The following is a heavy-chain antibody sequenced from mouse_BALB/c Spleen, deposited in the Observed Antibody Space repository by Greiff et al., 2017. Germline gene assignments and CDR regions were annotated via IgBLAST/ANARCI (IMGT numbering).Heavy chain of an antibody. V-gene: IGHV2-2*02. CDR2: IWSGGSS. CDR1: GFSLTSYG. Sequence: QVQLQQSGPGLVQPSQSLSITCTVSGFSLTSYGVHWVRQSPGKGLEWLGVIWSGGSSDYNAAFISRLSISKDNSKSQVFFKMNSLQANDTAIYYSARTVVASYWYFDVWGAGTTVTVAA. D-gene: IGHD1-1*01. J-gene: IGHJ1*01. CDR3: ARTVVASYWYFDV.